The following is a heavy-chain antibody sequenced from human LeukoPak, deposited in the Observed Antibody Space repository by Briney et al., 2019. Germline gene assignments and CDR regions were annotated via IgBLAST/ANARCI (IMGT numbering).Heavy chain of an antibody. CDR2: MNPNSGIT. V-gene: IGHV1-8*01. CDR3: AREADILTGVDY. D-gene: IGHD3-9*01. J-gene: IGHJ4*02. CDR1: GYTFTSYD. Sequence: ASVKVSCKASGYTFTSYDINWVRQAPGQGLEWMGWMNPNSGITGYAQKFQGRVTMTRNTSISTAYMELSSLRSEDTAVYYCAREADILTGVDYWGQGTLVTVSS.